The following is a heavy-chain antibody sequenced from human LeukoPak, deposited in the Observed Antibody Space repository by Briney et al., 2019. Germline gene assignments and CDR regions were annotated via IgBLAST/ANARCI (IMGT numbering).Heavy chain of an antibody. J-gene: IGHJ4*02. D-gene: IGHD3-3*01. CDR3: AQTDFGVVIIGNS. CDR1: GFIFSSYG. V-gene: IGHV3-30*02. CDR2: IRDDGSND. Sequence: GGSLRLSCSASGFIFSSYGMHWVRQTPGKGLEWVAFIRDDGSNDYYADSVKGRFTISRDNSKSILYLQMDSLRPEDTAVYYCAQTDFGVVIIGNSWGQGTLVTVSS.